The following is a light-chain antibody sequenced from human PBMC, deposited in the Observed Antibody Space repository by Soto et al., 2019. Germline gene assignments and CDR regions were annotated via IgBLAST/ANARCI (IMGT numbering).Light chain of an antibody. CDR1: LSISGW. CDR2: NAF. V-gene: IGKV1-5*01. J-gene: IGKJ1*01. CDR3: QQYNSYPWT. Sequence: ASIXATVPISCRASLSISGWLAWYQQAPGKAPKLLIFNAFTLQRGVPSRFRGGGSGTEFTLTISSLHPDDSAIYYCQQYNSYPWTFGLGTKVDIK.